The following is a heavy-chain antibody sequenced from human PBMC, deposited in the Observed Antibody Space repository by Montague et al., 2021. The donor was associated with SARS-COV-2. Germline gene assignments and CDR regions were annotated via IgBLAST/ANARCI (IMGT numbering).Heavy chain of an antibody. CDR1: GFTFSGYP. J-gene: IGHJ6*02. CDR2: ISWSGRST. Sequence: SLRLSCAASGFTFSGYPMHWVRQVPGKGLECVSRISWSGRSTDYADSVKGRFTISRDNSKNSLYLEMHSLTIEDTALYHCAKDKDGSGTYIYGMDVWGLGTTVTVAS. V-gene: IGHV3-43*01. CDR3: AKDKDGSGTYIYGMDV. D-gene: IGHD3-10*01.